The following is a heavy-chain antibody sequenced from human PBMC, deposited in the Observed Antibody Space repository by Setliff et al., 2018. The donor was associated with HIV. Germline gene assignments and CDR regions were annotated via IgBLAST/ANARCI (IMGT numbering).Heavy chain of an antibody. J-gene: IGHJ3*01. D-gene: IGHD4-17*01. V-gene: IGHV4-59*01. Sequence: SETLSLTCTVSGGSISTYYWSWIRQPPGKGLEWIGSTYFTGSSDNNPSLKSRVTLSVDTSKHQFSLKLSSVTAADTAVYYCVRVQMAYAAFDVWGQGTMVTVSS. CDR2: TYFTGSS. CDR3: VRVQMAYAAFDV. CDR1: GGSISTYY.